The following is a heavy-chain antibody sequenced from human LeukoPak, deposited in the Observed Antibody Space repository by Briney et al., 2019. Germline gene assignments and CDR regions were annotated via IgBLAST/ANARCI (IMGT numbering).Heavy chain of an antibody. CDR1: GFTFSSYA. Sequence: TGGSLRLSCSASGFTFSSYAMHWVRQAPGKGLEYVSAISSNGGSTYYADSVKGRFTISRDNSKNTLYLQMRSLRAEDTAVYYCVKDLGDYGDPGIDYWGQGTLVTVSS. CDR2: ISSNGGST. CDR3: VKDLGDYGDPGIDY. D-gene: IGHD4-17*01. J-gene: IGHJ4*02. V-gene: IGHV3-64D*09.